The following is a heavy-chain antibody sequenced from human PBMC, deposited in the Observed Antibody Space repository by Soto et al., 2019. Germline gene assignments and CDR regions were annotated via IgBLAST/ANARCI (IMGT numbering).Heavy chain of an antibody. D-gene: IGHD3-22*01. CDR1: GASVSTGY. J-gene: IGHJ5*02. CDR3: AKSYYDSTGFAVDP. V-gene: IGHV4-59*02. CDR2: MYFDGSF. Sequence: QMQLQESGPGLVKPSETLSLTCTVSGASVSTGYWSWIRQPPGKGLEWIGFMYFDGSFNYNPSLTSRVTIPLETTNTQFSMTMTSVTAADTAVYYCAKSYYDSTGFAVDPWGQGTLVTVSS.